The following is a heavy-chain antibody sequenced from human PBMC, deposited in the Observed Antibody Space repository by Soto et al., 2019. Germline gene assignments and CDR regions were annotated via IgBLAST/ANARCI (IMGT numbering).Heavy chain of an antibody. CDR2: ISGGSGDST. V-gene: IGHV3-23*01. J-gene: IGHJ4*02. Sequence: EAQLLESGGGLVQPGGSLRLSCAASGFTFSNYAMNWVRQAPGKGLEWVAGISGGSGDSTFYADSMKGRFTFSRDNSKNTLHLQMNSLGTEDTAVYYCAKHQPSWATRAAFDYWGQGTLVTVSS. D-gene: IGHD2-2*01. CDR3: AKHQPSWATRAAFDY. CDR1: GFTFSNYA.